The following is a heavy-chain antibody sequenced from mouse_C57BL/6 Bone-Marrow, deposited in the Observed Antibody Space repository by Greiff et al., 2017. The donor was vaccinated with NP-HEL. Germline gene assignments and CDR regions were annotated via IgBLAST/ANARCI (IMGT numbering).Heavy chain of an antibody. D-gene: IGHD1-1*01. CDR2: IDPEDGDT. Sequence: VHVKQSGAELVRPGASVKLSCTASGFNIKDYYMHWVKQRPEQGLEWIGRIDPEDGDTEYAPKFQGKATMTADTSSNTAYLQLSSLTSEDTAVYYSTPYYYGSSYWYFDVWGTGATVTVSS. CDR1: GFNIKDYY. J-gene: IGHJ1*03. V-gene: IGHV14-1*01. CDR3: TPYYYGSSYWYFDV.